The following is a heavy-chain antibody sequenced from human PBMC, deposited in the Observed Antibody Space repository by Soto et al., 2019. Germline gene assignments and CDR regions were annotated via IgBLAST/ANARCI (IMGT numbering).Heavy chain of an antibody. J-gene: IGHJ4*02. D-gene: IGHD5-18*01. CDR1: WCTIVDYG. CDR2: IKSKAFGGTP. V-gene: IGHV3-49*03. CDR3: TRDHYGRGFSSGAFDS. Sequence: TGRPMRVSCSPSWCTIVDYGISCFSKKQGKGLEWVGFIKSKAFGGTPEYAASVKGRFTISRDDSMSIAYLQMNSLKTDDTAVYYCTRDHYGRGFSSGAFDSWGQGTPVTVSS.